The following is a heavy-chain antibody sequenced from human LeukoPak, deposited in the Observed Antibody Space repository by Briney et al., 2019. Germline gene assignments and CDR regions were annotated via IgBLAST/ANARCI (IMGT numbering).Heavy chain of an antibody. V-gene: IGHV1-8*03. D-gene: IGHD6-25*01. CDR2: MNPNNGDS. Sequence: ASVKVSCKASGYTFTNYHINWVRQATGQGLEWMGWMNPNNGDSGYAQKFQGRVTITRDTSISTSYMELRSLRPDDTAVYFCARTTSFTASGYDYWGQGTLVTVSS. CDR3: ARTTSFTASGYDY. J-gene: IGHJ4*02. CDR1: GYTFTNYH.